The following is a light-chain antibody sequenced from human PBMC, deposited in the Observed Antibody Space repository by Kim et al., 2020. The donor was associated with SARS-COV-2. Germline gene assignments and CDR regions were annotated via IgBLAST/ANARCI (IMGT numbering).Light chain of an antibody. CDR1: QSVSVS. J-gene: IGKJ2*01. CDR3: QQYNNWPYT. V-gene: IGKV3-15*01. CDR2: GAS. Sequence: CPGERATLPRRARQSVSVSLAWSQQKPGRAPRLLISGASTRADGVPARFSGSGSGTEFTLPISGLQSEDFAIYYCQQYNNWPYTVGQGTKLEI.